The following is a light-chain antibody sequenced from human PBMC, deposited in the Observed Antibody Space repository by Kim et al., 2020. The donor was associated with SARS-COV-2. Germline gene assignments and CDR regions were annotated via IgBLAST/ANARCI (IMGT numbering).Light chain of an antibody. V-gene: IGKV1-39*01. CDR3: QQSDSPPVT. CDR2: SAS. J-gene: IGKJ5*01. CDR1: HSISTY. Sequence: ASVGDRVTITCRASHSISTYLNWYQQKPGKAPKLLIYSASSLQSGVPSRFTGSGSGTDFSLTITSLQPEDFATYYCQQSDSPPVTFGQGTRLEIK.